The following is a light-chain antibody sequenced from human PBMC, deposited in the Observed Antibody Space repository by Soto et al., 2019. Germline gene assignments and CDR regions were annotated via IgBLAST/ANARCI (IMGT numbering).Light chain of an antibody. J-gene: IGKJ1*01. V-gene: IGKV3-11*01. CDR1: QSVSSY. Sequence: EIVLTQSPATLSLSPGERATLSCRASQSVSSYLAWYQQKPGQAPRLLIYDASNRATGIPARFSGSGSGTDFTLTISSLEPEAFAVYYCQQRSNWPPWTFGPGTKVEIK. CDR3: QQRSNWPPWT. CDR2: DAS.